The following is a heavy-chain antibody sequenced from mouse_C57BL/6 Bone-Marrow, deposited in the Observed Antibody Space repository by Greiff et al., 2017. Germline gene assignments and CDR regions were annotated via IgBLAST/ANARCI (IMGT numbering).Heavy chain of an antibody. Sequence: QVQLQQPGAELVKPGASVKMSCKASGYTFTSYWITWVKQRPGQGLEWIGDIYPGSGSTNYNENFKSKATLTVDTSYSTAYMQLSSLTSEDSAVYYCARPCYSNYWYFDVWGTGTTVTVSS. D-gene: IGHD2-5*01. CDR1: GYTFTSYW. V-gene: IGHV1-55*01. J-gene: IGHJ1*03. CDR2: IYPGSGST. CDR3: ARPCYSNYWYFDV.